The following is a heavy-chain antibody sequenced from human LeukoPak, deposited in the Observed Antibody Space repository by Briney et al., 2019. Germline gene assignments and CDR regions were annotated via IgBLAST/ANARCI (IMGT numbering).Heavy chain of an antibody. Sequence: GGSLRLSCAASGLTVSSNYMNWVRQAPGKGLEWVSVIYSDGNTYYADSVKGRFTISRDNSKNTLYLQMNSLRAEDTAGYYCAGARGILARWWGQGTLVTVSS. CDR2: IYSDGNT. D-gene: IGHD6-6*01. CDR1: GLTVSSNY. J-gene: IGHJ4*02. V-gene: IGHV3-53*01. CDR3: AGARGILARW.